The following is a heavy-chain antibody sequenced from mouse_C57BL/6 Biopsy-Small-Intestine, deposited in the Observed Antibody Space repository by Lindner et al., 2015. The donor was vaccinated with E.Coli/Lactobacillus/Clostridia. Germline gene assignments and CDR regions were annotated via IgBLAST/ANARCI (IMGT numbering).Heavy chain of an antibody. J-gene: IGHJ1*01. CDR1: GYSLTELS. CDR3: ATDSPYNWGSTRGGMDV. Sequence: SVKVSCKVSGYSLTELSMHWVRQAPGKGLEWMGGYDPEDGETIYAQKFQGRATMTEDTSTGTAYMELSSLRSEDTAVYYCATDSPYNWGSTRGGMDVWGQGTTVTVSS. D-gene: IGHD4-1*02. CDR2: YDPEDGET. V-gene: IGHV1-18*01.